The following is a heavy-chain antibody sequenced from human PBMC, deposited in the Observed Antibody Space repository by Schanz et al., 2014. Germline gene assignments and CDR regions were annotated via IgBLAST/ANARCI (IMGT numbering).Heavy chain of an antibody. CDR2: LSASGGHT. D-gene: IGHD3-9*01. CDR3: AKHVRSLTGNDY. V-gene: IGHV3-23*01. Sequence: VQLLESGGALVRPGGSLRLSCAASGFTFTGYVMTWVRQAPGKGLEWVSGLSASGGHTYYADSVKGRFTISRDNSKNTVYLQMNSLRGEDTGMYYCAKHVRSLTGNDYWGQGTLVTVSS. CDR1: GFTFTGYV. J-gene: IGHJ4*02.